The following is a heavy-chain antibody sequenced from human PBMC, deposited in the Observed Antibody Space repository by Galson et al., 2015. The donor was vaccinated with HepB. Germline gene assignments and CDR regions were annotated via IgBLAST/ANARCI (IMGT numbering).Heavy chain of an antibody. D-gene: IGHD5-18*01. Sequence: SLRLSCAASGFTVSSNYMSWVRQAPGKGLEWVSVIYSGGSTYYADPVKGRFTISRDNSKNTLYLQMNSLRAEDTAVYYCARVIGLYSYGPWDPLSWFDPWGQGTLVTVSS. CDR2: IYSGGST. CDR1: GFTVSSNY. V-gene: IGHV3-66*01. CDR3: ARVIGLYSYGPWDPLSWFDP. J-gene: IGHJ5*02.